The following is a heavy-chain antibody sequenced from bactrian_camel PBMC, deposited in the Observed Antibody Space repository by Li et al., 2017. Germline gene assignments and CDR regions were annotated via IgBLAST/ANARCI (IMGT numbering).Heavy chain of an antibody. CDR1: GATASSYC. V-gene: IGHV3S10*01. CDR2: FDRDGST. Sequence: QLVESGGGSVQAGGSLRLSCAASGATASSYCMGWVRQAPGKEREGVAAFDRDGSTNYVDSVKGRFTISRDNAKNTLYLQMNSPKPEDTAVYYCATDGGARTVRPRGSVFRSYEFFFWGQGTQVTVS. D-gene: IGHD6*01. CDR3: ATDGGARTVRPRGSVFRSYEFFF. J-gene: IGHJ4*01.